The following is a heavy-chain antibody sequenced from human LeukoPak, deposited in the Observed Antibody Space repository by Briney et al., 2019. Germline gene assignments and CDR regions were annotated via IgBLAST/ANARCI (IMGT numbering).Heavy chain of an antibody. J-gene: IGHJ4*02. CDR1: GFTFSIYS. CDR3: ASSKGPLDH. CDR2: TTGTSDTI. Sequence: TGGSLRLSCAASGFTFSIYSMNWVRQAPGKGLEWLSYTTGTSDTIYYADSVKGRFTISRDNAKNSLYLQMSSLRDEDTAVYYCASSKGPLDHWGQGTLVTVSS. V-gene: IGHV3-48*02.